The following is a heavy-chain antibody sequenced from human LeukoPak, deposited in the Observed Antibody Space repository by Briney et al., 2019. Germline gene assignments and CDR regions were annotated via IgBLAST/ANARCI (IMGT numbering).Heavy chain of an antibody. CDR2: INPNSGGT. J-gene: IGHJ6*03. D-gene: IGHD5-18*01. CDR1: GYTFTSYD. Sequence: ASVKVSCKASGYTFTSYDINWVRQAPGQGLEWMGWINPNSGGTNYAQKFQGRVTMTRDTSISTAYMELSRLRSDDTAVYYCARGGYSYGHYYYYYYMDVWGKGTTVTVSS. V-gene: IGHV1-2*02. CDR3: ARGGYSYGHYYYYYYMDV.